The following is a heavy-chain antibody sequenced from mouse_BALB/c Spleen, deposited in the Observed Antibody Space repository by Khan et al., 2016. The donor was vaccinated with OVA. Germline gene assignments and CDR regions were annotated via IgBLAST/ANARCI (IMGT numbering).Heavy chain of an antibody. CDR2: ISTYSVNT. J-gene: IGHJ2*01. V-gene: IGHV1S137*01. Sequence: QVRLQQSGPELVRPGVSVKISCKGSGYKFTDYSMHWVKQSHAKSLEWIGVISTYSVNTNYNQKFKGKATMTVDTSSSTAYMELARLTSEDSAIYYCAIRDYFDSWGQGTTLTVSS. CDR3: AIRDYFDS. CDR1: GYKFTDYS.